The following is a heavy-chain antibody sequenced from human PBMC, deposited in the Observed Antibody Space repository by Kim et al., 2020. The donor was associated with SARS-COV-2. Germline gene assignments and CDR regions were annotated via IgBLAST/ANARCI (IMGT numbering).Heavy chain of an antibody. Sequence: YAASVKGRFTISRDDSKSTAYLQMNSLKTEDTAVYYCISSGWYTTGYYFDYWGQGTLVTVSS. J-gene: IGHJ4*02. CDR3: ISSGWYTTGYYFDY. V-gene: IGHV3-49*02. D-gene: IGHD6-19*01.